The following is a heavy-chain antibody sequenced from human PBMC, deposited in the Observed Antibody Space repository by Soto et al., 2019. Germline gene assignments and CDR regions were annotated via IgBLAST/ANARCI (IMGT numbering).Heavy chain of an antibody. CDR2: IYTSGST. V-gene: IGHV4-4*07. D-gene: IGHD6-19*01. J-gene: IGHJ4*02. CDR1: GGSISSYY. CDR3: ARKAVPDF. Sequence: SETLSLTCTVSGGSISSYYWSWIRQPAGKGLEWIGRIYTSGSTNYNPSLKSRVTISRDNSNNTLSLHMSSLRLADTAVYYCARKAVPDFWGQGTLVTVSS.